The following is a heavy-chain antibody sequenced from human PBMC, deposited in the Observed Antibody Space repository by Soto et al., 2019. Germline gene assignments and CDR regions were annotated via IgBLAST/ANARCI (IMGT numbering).Heavy chain of an antibody. CDR3: AKVREVWPLLFVYYGMDV. D-gene: IGHD3-16*01. J-gene: IGHJ6*02. CDR2: ISYDGSNK. Sequence: GGSLRLSCAASGFTFSSYGMHWVRQAPGKGLEWVAVISYDGSNKYYADSVKGRFTISRDNSKNTLYLQMNSLRAEDTAVYYCAKVREVWPLLFVYYGMDVWGQGTTVTVSS. CDR1: GFTFSSYG. V-gene: IGHV3-30*18.